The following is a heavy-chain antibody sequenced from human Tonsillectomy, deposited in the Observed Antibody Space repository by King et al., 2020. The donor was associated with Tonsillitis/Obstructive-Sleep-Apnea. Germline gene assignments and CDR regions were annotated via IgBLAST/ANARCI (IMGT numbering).Heavy chain of an antibody. CDR1: GFTFDDYG. CDR3: ARVIRGYCSSTSGYEGVFYI. CDR2: INWNGGST. J-gene: IGHJ3*02. V-gene: IGHV3-20*04. Sequence: EVQLVESGGGVVRPGGSLRLSCAASGFTFDDYGMSWVRQAPGKGLEWVSGINWNGGSTGYADSVKGRFTISRDNAKNSLYLQMNSLRAEDTALYYCARVIRGYCSSTSGYEGVFYIWGQGTMVTVSS. D-gene: IGHD2-2*01.